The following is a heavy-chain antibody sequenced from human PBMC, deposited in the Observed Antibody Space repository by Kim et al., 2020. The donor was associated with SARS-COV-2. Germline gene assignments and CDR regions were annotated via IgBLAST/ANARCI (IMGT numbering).Heavy chain of an antibody. CDR3: ARDRYSYCSSTSCHLYYYYYYGMDV. V-gene: IGHV1-18*01. J-gene: IGHJ6*02. Sequence: ASVKVSCKASGYTFTSYGISWVRQAPGQGLEWMGWISAYNGNTNYAQKLQGRVTMTTDTSTSTAYMELRSLRSDDTAVYYCARDRYSYCSSTSCHLYYYYYYGMDVWGQGTTVTVSS. CDR2: ISAYNGNT. D-gene: IGHD2-2*01. CDR1: GYTFTSYG.